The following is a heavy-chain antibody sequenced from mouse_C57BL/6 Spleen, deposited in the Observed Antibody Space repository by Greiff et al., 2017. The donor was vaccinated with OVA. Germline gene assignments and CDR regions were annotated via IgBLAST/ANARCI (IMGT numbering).Heavy chain of an antibody. CDR2: IYPGDGDT. Sequence: QVHVKQSGPELVKPGASVKISCKASGYAFSSSWMNWVKQRPGKGLEWIGRIYPGDGDTNYNGKFKGKATLTADKSSSTAYMQLSSLTSEDSAVYFCARDEGSGIFAYWGQGTLVTVSA. CDR3: ARDEGSGIFAY. D-gene: IGHD1-3*01. J-gene: IGHJ3*01. V-gene: IGHV1-82*01. CDR1: GYAFSSSW.